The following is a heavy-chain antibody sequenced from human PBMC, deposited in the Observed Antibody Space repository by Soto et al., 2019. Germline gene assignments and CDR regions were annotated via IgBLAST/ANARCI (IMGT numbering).Heavy chain of an antibody. V-gene: IGHV2-5*02. Sequence: QITLKESGPTLVKPTQTLTLTCTFSGFSLNTNEVGVGWIRQPPGKALEWLALIYWDDDKRYSPSLKSRLTITKDTSNNQMVLTMTNMDPVDTATNYCAHSPYGFELRYFDWLVGWFDPWGQGTLVIVSS. CDR3: AHSPYGFELRYFDWLVGWFDP. CDR1: GFSLNTNEVG. D-gene: IGHD3-9*01. CDR2: IYWDDDK. J-gene: IGHJ5*02.